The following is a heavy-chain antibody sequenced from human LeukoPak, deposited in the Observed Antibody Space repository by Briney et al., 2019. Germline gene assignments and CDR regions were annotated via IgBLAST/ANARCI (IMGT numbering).Heavy chain of an antibody. D-gene: IGHD4-17*01. V-gene: IGHV1-8*03. J-gene: IGHJ4*02. CDR1: GYPFTTYD. CDR2: MNPNSGNT. Sequence: ASVKVSCKASGYPFTTYDINWVRQATGQGLEWMGWMNPNSGNTGYAQKFQGRVTITRNTSISTAYMELSSLRSEDTAVYYCARGNYGDYHHDYWGQGTLVTVSS. CDR3: ARGNYGDYHHDY.